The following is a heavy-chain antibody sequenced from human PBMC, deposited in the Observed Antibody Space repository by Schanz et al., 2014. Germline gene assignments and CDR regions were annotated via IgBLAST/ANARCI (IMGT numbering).Heavy chain of an antibody. V-gene: IGHV4-39*01. CDR2: IYYDGST. CDR1: GGSITTTTAY. J-gene: IGHJ4*02. CDR3: ARLDGFGY. D-gene: IGHD3-10*01. Sequence: LQLQESGPGLLKPSETLSLTCSVSGGSITTTTAYWAYIRQPPGEGLEWIGTIYYDGSTYYNSSLKSRLTMSVDPSKNQFSLRLTSVTASDTAVYYCARLDGFGYWGQGTLVTVSS.